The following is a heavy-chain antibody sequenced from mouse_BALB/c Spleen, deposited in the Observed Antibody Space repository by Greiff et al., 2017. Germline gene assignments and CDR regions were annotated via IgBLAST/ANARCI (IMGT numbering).Heavy chain of an antibody. J-gene: IGHJ4*01. CDR3: ARGYGNYGYYAMDY. V-gene: IGHV1-7*01. D-gene: IGHD2-1*01. CDR2: INPSTGYT. Sequence: QVQLKESGAELAKPGASVKMSCKASGYTFTSYWMHWVKQRPGQGLEWIGYINPSTGYTEYNQKFKDKATLTADKSSSTAYMQLSSLTSEDSAVYYCARGYGNYGYYAMDYWGQGTSVTVSS. CDR1: GYTFTSYW.